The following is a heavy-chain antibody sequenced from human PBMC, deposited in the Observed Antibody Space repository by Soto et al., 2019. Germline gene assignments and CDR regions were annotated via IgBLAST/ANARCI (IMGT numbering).Heavy chain of an antibody. V-gene: IGHV1-8*01. J-gene: IGHJ5*02. Sequence: QVQLVQSGAEVKKPGASVKVACRASGYTFTSFDINWVRQATGQGLEWMGRMNPSSGNTDYAQKFQSRVTITRDTPISTAYMELSSLRSEDTAVYYCAKTRSGSYLWGQGTLVTVSS. CDR3: AKTRSGSYL. D-gene: IGHD3-10*01. CDR2: MNPSSGNT. CDR1: GYTFTSFD.